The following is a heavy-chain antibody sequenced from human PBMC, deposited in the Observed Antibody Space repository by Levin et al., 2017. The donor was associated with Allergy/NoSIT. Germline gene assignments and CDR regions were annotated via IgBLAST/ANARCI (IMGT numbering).Heavy chain of an antibody. V-gene: IGHV4-59*01. Sequence: SQTLSLTCTVSGGSISSYYWSWIRQPPGKGLGWIGYIYYSGSTNYNPSLKSRVTISVDTSKNQFSLKLSSVTAADTAVYYCARVVQGSSPFFDYWGQGTLVTVSS. J-gene: IGHJ4*02. CDR2: IYYSGST. D-gene: IGHD6-6*01. CDR3: ARVVQGSSPFFDY. CDR1: GGSISSYY.